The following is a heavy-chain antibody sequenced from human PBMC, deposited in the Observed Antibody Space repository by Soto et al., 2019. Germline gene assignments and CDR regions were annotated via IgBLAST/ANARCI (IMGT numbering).Heavy chain of an antibody. J-gene: IGHJ4*02. CDR1: GVSFTGYY. CDR2: INHSGST. Sequence: PSETLSLTCAVYGVSFTGYYWSWIRQPPGKGLERIGEINHSGSTNYNPSVRSRVTISVDTYKKQFSLKLSSVAAADTAVYYCATFYYNFWSGYYLAYFDYWGQGTLVTV. V-gene: IGHV4-34*01. D-gene: IGHD3-3*01. CDR3: ATFYYNFWSGYYLAYFDY.